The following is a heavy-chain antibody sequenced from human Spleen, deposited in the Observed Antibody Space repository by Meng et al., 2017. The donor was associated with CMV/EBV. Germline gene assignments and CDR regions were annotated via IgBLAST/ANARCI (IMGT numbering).Heavy chain of an antibody. Sequence: QGHCVESGGDVENPRPPGKGPCKDPGYTLPGSSMNWVRQAPGQGLEWMGWINPNSGGTNYAQKFQGRVTMTRDTSISTAYMELSRLRSDDTAVYYCARDPATIRWYNWFDPWGQGTLVTVSS. V-gene: IGHV1-2*02. CDR2: INPNSGGT. CDR3: ARDPATIRWYNWFDP. J-gene: IGHJ5*02. D-gene: IGHD5-12*01. CDR1: GYTLPGSS.